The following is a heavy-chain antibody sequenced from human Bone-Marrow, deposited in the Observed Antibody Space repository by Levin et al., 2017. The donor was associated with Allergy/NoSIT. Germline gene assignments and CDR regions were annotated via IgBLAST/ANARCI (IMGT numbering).Heavy chain of an antibody. CDR2: ISSSGSTI. CDR1: GFTFSSYE. V-gene: IGHV3-48*03. D-gene: IGHD3-3*01. Sequence: GGSLRLSCAASGFTFSSYEMNWVRQAPGKGLEWVSYISSSGSTIYYADSVKGRFTISRDNAKNSLYLQMNSLRAEDTAVYYCARVKIFGVVITNYGMDVWGQGTTVTVSS. CDR3: ARVKIFGVVITNYGMDV. J-gene: IGHJ6*02.